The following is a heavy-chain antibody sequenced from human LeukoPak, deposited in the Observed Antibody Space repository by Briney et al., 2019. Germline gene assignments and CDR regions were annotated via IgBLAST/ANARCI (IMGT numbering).Heavy chain of an antibody. J-gene: IGHJ4*02. D-gene: IGHD5-18*01. Sequence: PWETLSLACSVSGGSFRSYYWSWFPQSPGRGVEWLGEIKHSGSTNYNPYLKSRVTISVDTSRNQFSLNLRSVTATDTAVYYCARSPGYTYGHEYGGQGTLVTVS. CDR3: ARSPGYTYGHEY. V-gene: IGHV4-34*01. CDR1: GGSFRSYY. CDR2: IKHSGST.